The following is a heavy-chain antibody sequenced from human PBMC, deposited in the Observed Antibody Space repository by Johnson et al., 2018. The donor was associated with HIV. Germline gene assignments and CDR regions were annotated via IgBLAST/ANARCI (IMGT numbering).Heavy chain of an antibody. CDR1: GFTFSSYA. CDR3: ARDRGLDAFDI. Sequence: QMMFVESGGGLVKPGGSLRLSCAASGFTFSSYAMHWVRQAPGKGLEWVAVISYDGSNKYYADSVKGRFTISRDNSKNTLYLQMNSLRAEDTAVYYCARDRGLDAFDIWGQGTMVTVSS. CDR2: ISYDGSNK. J-gene: IGHJ3*02. V-gene: IGHV3-30-3*01. D-gene: IGHD3-10*01.